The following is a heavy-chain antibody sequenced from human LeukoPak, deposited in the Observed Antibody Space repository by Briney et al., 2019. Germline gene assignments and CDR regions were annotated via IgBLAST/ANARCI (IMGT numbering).Heavy chain of an antibody. CDR2: TWYDGTNK. J-gene: IGHJ4*02. V-gene: IGHV3-33*06. CDR1: GFTLSNYG. D-gene: IGHD7-27*01. CDR3: AESGRNWAYLEY. Sequence: PGGSLRLSCAVSGFTLSNYGMHWVRQAPGRGLEWVAVTWYDGTNKYYADSVRGRFTISRDSSKNTLYLQMNSLRAEDTAVYYCAESGRNWAYLEYWGQGTLVTVSS.